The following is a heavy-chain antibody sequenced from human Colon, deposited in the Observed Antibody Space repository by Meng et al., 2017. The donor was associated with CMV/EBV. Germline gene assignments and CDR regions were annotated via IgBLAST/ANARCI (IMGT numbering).Heavy chain of an antibody. J-gene: IGHJ4*02. Sequence: SLKISCTASGFTFPDYAMHWVRQVPGKGLEWVSGIFWNGNAGYAESVKGRFTMSRDKSKNTVYLQMDSLRVEDTALYYCVVGHDSRKVAYWGQGTLVTVSS. D-gene: IGHD1-26*01. CDR2: IFWNGNA. CDR3: VVGHDSRKVAY. V-gene: IGHV3-9*01. CDR1: GFTFPDYA.